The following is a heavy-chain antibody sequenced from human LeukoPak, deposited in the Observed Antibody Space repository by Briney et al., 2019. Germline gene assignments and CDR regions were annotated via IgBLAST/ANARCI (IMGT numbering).Heavy chain of an antibody. Sequence: PGGSLRLSCAASEFTFTYYNMNWVRQAPGKRLEWVSSISSGSDYIQYADSVKGRFTISRDNAKNSLYLQMSSLSAEDTAVYYCARLDESEGDYWGQGTLVTVSS. CDR2: ISSGSDYI. J-gene: IGHJ4*02. CDR3: ARLDESEGDY. CDR1: EFTFTYYN. V-gene: IGHV3-21*06.